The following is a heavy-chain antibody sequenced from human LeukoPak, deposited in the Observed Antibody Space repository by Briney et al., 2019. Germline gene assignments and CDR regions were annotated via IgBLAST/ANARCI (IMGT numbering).Heavy chain of an antibody. J-gene: IGHJ6*02. CDR1: GFTFSRYW. CDR3: ARGNAAYYYGMYV. CDR2: MNSDGSST. D-gene: IGHD1-1*01. V-gene: IGHV3-74*01. Sequence: PGGSLRLSCAASGFTFSRYWMHWVRQAPWKGPGWVSRMNSDGSSTNYADSVKGRFTISRDNPKNTLYLQMNSLRAEDTAVYYCARGNAAYYYGMYVWGQGTTVTVSS.